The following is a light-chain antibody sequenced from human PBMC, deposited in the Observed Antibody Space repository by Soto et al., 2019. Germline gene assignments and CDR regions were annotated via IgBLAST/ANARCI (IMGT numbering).Light chain of an antibody. J-gene: IGLJ2*01. CDR2: EVS. Sequence: QSVLTQPASVSGSPGQPITISCTGTSSDVGSYDYVSWYQQHPGKAPKLMIFEVSNRPSGVSDRFSGSKSGNTASLTISGLQAEDEADYYCSSYSRRSTPVVFGGGPKVTVL. CDR3: SSYSRRSTPVV. V-gene: IGLV2-14*01. CDR1: SSDVGSYDY.